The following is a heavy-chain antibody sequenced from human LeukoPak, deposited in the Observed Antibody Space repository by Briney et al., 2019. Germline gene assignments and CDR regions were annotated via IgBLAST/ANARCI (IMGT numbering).Heavy chain of an antibody. CDR3: ARDARGGNSYYFDY. V-gene: IGHV4-38-2*02. D-gene: IGHD4-23*01. Sequence: SETLSLTCNVSYYSISRGYYWGWFRQPPGKGLEWIGSIYHVGTTSYNPSLKSRVTISVDTSKNHFSLKLNSVTAADTAVYYCARDARGGNSYYFDYWGQGTLVTVSS. CDR1: YYSISRGYY. CDR2: IYHVGTT. J-gene: IGHJ4*02.